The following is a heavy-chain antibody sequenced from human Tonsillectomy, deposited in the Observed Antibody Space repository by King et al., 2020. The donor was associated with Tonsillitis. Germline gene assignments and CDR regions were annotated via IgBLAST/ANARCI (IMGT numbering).Heavy chain of an antibody. D-gene: IGHD2-21*02. CDR1: QFTFSTYG. V-gene: IGHV3-30*02. Sequence: QLVQSGGGVVQPGGSLRLSCAASQFTFSTYGMHWVRQTPVKVLEWVAFIPFDGSNKFYANSVKGRFTISIENSKITLYLQMNTMSAEDTDVYYSAKDAHPDDGGDSRAWYFDNWGQGTLVTVSS. CDR2: IPFDGSNK. J-gene: IGHJ4*02. CDR3: AKDAHPDDGGDSRAWYFDN.